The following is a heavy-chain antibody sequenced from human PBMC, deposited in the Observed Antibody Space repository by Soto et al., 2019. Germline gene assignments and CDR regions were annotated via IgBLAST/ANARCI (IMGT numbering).Heavy chain of an antibody. V-gene: IGHV3-23*01. D-gene: IGHD2-2*01. CDR1: GFTFSTYA. CDR3: AKGGEGSCSKTRCLYFSDY. J-gene: IGHJ4*02. Sequence: EVQLLDSGGGLVQPGGSLRLSCAASGFTFSTYAMSWVRQAPGKGLEWVSTISGSGDSTYYANSVKGRFTISRDNSRNTLDLQMNSLRVEDTAVYYCAKGGEGSCSKTRCLYFSDYWGQGTLVTVSS. CDR2: ISGSGDST.